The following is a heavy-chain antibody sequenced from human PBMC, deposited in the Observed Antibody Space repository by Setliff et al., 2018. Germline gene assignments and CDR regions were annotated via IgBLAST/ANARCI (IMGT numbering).Heavy chain of an antibody. CDR1: GGSISSGSYY. CDR2: IYTSGST. D-gene: IGHD2-15*01. CDR3: ARRHCSGGSCYSLNYFDY. Sequence: SETLSLTCTVSGGSISSGSYYWSWIRQPAGKGLEWIGRIYTSGSTNYNPSLKSRVTISVDTSKNQFSLKLSSVTAADTAVYYCARRHCSGGSCYSLNYFDYWGQGTLVTVSS. J-gene: IGHJ4*02. V-gene: IGHV4-61*02.